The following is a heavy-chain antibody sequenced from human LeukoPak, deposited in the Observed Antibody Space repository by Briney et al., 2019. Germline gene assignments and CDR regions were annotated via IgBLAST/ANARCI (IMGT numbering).Heavy chain of an antibody. CDR1: GFTFSSYA. V-gene: IGHV3-64D*09. J-gene: IGHJ4*02. D-gene: IGHD6-13*01. CDR3: VREVAAAGTDNKFYFDY. Sequence: GGSLRLSCSASGFTFSSYAMNWVRQAPGKGLEYFSAISCDGGSTYYADSVKGRFTIYRDNSKNTLYLQMSSLRTEDTAVYYCVREVAAAGTDNKFYFDYWGRGTLVTVSS. CDR2: ISCDGGST.